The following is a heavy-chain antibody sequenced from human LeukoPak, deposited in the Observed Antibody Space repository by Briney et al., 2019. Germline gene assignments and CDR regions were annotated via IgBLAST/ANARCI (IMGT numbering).Heavy chain of an antibody. D-gene: IGHD4-17*01. CDR3: ARVRGFMTTVTTPEGYYFDY. Sequence: GGSLRLSCAASGFTFSSYWMSWVRQAPGKGLEWVANIKQDGSEKYYVDSVKGRFTISRDNAKNSLYLQMSSLRAEDTAVYYCARVRGFMTTVTTPEGYYFDYWGQGTLVTVSS. J-gene: IGHJ4*02. V-gene: IGHV3-7*01. CDR2: IKQDGSEK. CDR1: GFTFSSYW.